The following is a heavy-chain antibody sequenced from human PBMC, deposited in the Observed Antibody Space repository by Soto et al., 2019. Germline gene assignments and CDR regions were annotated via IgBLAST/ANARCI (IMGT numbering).Heavy chain of an antibody. V-gene: IGHV3-53*01. Sequence: EVQLVESGGGLIQPGGSLRLSCAASGFTVSSNYMSWVRQAPGKGLEWVSVIYSGGSTYYADSVKGRFTISRDNSKNTLYLQMNSLRAEHTAVYYCARVPPGYWDGMDVWGQGTTVTVSS. J-gene: IGHJ6*02. D-gene: IGHD1-26*01. CDR1: GFTVSSNY. CDR3: ARVPPGYWDGMDV. CDR2: IYSGGST.